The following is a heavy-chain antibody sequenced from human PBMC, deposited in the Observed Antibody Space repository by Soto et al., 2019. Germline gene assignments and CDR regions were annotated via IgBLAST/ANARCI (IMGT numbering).Heavy chain of an antibody. V-gene: IGHV4-30-2*01. CDR2: YFQGGDA. CDR1: GASVSSGSYS. J-gene: IGHJ3*02. D-gene: IGHD3-22*01. CDR3: ARLDYQSSGSYAFDI. Sequence: QLQLQESDSGLVRPAQTLSLTCAVSGASVSSGSYSWSWIRQPPGKGLEWIGFYFQGGDAYYNPSLESRVTISVDRSKNQFSLKLRSVTAADTAMYYCARLDYQSSGSYAFDIWGQGTTVTVSS.